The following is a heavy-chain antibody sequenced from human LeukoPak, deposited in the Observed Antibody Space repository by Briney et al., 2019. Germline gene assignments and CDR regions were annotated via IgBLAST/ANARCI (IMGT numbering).Heavy chain of an antibody. CDR2: INPISGGT. CDR1: GYTFTDYY. V-gene: IGHV1-2*02. J-gene: IGHJ6*02. Sequence: ASVKVSCKASGYTFTDYYLHWVRQAPGQGLEWMGWINPISGGTNYAQKFQGSVTMTRDTSITTAYMELSRLRSDDTAVYYCASLGATTIHYYGMDVWGQGTTVTVSS. CDR3: ASLGATTIHYYGMDV. D-gene: IGHD1-26*01.